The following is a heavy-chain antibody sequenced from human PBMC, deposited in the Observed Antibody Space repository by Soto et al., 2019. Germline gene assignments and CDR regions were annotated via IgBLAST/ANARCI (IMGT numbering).Heavy chain of an antibody. J-gene: IGHJ6*02. CDR2: ISGSGGST. D-gene: IGHD2-2*01. Sequence: LSCAPCLLSFSGDALSSVRRAPGKGLECVSAISGSGGSTYYADSVKGRFTISRDNSKNTLYLQMNSLRAEDTAVYYCAKSLPAELPYYGMDVWGQGTTVTVSS. CDR1: LLSFSGDA. V-gene: IGHV3-23*01. CDR3: AKSLPAELPYYGMDV.